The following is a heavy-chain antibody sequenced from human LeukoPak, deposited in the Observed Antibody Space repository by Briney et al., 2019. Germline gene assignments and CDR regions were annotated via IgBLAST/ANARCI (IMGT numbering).Heavy chain of an antibody. J-gene: IGHJ4*02. D-gene: IGHD2-15*01. CDR2: IYYSGST. CDR3: ARDRGYCSGGSCYRTLDY. V-gene: IGHV4-59*01. Sequence: SETLSLTCTVSGGSISSNYWSWIRQPPGKGLEWIGYIYYSGSTKYNPSLKSRVTMPVDTSKNQFSLKLSSVTAADTAVYYCARDRGYCSGGSCYRTLDYWGQGTLVTVSS. CDR1: GGSISSNY.